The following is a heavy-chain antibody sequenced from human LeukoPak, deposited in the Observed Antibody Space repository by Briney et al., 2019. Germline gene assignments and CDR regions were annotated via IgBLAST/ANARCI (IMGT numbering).Heavy chain of an antibody. J-gene: IGHJ4*02. Sequence: SETLSLTCAVSGYSISSGYYWGRIRQPPGKGLEWIGSIYHSGSTYYNPSLKSRVTISVDTSKNQFSLKLSSVTAADTAVYYCARGMRGGWYEDYWGQGTLVTVSS. CDR1: GYSISSGYY. V-gene: IGHV4-38-2*01. CDR3: ARGMRGGWYEDY. D-gene: IGHD6-19*01. CDR2: IYHSGST.